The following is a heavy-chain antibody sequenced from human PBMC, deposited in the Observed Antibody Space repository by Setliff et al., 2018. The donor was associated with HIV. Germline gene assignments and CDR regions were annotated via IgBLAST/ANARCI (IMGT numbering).Heavy chain of an antibody. Sequence: SETLSLTCSLSGGSITTYYWSWLRQTPGRGLEWLGYIYHTGRTVYNPSLGSRVTISMDTSRYQFSLNLRSATAADTGVYYWAKVLGVIMAFDIWGPGAPVTVSS. CDR1: GGSITTYY. J-gene: IGHJ3*02. CDR3: AKVLGVIMAFDI. V-gene: IGHV4-59*01. CDR2: IYHTGRT.